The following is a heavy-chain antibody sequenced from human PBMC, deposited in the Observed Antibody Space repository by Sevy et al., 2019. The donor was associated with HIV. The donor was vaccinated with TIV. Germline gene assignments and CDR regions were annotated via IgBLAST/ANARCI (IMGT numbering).Heavy chain of an antibody. CDR1: GGSISSSSYY. CDR3: ARRIVVVPAAPFDY. V-gene: IGHV4-39*01. Sequence: SETLSLTCTVSGGSISSSSYYWGWIRQPPGKGLEWIGSIYYSGSTCYNPSLQSRVTISVDTSKNQFSLKLSSVTAADTAVYYCARRIVVVPAAPFDYWGQGTLVTVSS. J-gene: IGHJ4*02. CDR2: IYYSGST. D-gene: IGHD2-2*01.